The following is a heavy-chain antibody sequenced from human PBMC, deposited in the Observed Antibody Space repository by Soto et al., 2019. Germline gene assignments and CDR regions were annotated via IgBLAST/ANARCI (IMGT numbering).Heavy chain of an antibody. CDR3: AKVSSSWYAGFFDL. V-gene: IGHV4-39*01. CDR1: GGSISSMSYY. Sequence: SETLSLTGTVSGGSISSMSYYWGWIRQPPGKGLEWIGSIYYSGSTYYNPSLKSRVTISVDTSKNQFSLKLSSVTAADTAVYYCAKVSSSWYAGFFDLWGQGTLVTVSS. CDR2: IYYSGST. D-gene: IGHD6-13*01. J-gene: IGHJ4*02.